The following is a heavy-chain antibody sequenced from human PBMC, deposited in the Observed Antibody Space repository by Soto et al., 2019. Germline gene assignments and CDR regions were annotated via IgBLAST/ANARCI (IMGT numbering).Heavy chain of an antibody. CDR1: GGSFSGYY. J-gene: IGHJ6*02. Sequence: SETLSLTCAVYGGSFSGYYWSWIRQPPGKGLEWIGEINHSGSTNYNPSLKSRVTISVDTSKNQFSLKLSSVTAADTAVYYCARGTGSGYYSNYGHYYYGMDVWGQGTTVTVSS. CDR3: ARGTGSGYYSNYGHYYYGMDV. V-gene: IGHV4-34*01. D-gene: IGHD4-4*01. CDR2: INHSGST.